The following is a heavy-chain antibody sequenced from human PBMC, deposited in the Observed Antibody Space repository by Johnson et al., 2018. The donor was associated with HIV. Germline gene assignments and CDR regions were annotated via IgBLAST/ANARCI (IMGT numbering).Heavy chain of an antibody. Sequence: QVQLVESGGGVVRPGGSLRLSCAASGFTFSSYAMHWVRQAPGKGLEWVAVISYDGSNKYYADSVKGRFTISRDNSKNTLYLQMNSLRADDTAVYYCAKDGAFDIWGQGTLVTVSS. V-gene: IGHV3-30-3*01. CDR1: GFTFSSYA. CDR3: AKDGAFDI. J-gene: IGHJ3*02. CDR2: ISYDGSNK.